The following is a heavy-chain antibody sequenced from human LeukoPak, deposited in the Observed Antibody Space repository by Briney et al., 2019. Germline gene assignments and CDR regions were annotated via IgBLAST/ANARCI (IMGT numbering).Heavy chain of an antibody. J-gene: IGHJ3*02. Sequence: GRSLRLSCAASGFTFSSYAMHWVRQAPGKGLEWVADISYDGSNKYYADSMKGRFTISRDNSKNTLYLQMNSLRAEDTAVYYCAREPGYGDYVDGGAAGGAFDIWGQGTMVTVSS. D-gene: IGHD4-17*01. V-gene: IGHV3-30*04. CDR2: ISYDGSNK. CDR3: AREPGYGDYVDGGAAGGAFDI. CDR1: GFTFSSYA.